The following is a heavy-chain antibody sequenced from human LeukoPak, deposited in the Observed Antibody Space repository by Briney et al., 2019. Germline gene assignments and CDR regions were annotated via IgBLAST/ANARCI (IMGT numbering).Heavy chain of an antibody. Sequence: PSETLSPTCAVYGGSFSGYYWSWIRQPPGKGLEWIGEINHSGSTNYNPTLKSRVTISVDTSKNQFSLKLSSVTAADTAVYYCARGPISIFDYWGQGTLVTVSS. CDR2: INHSGST. D-gene: IGHD3-9*01. CDR3: ARGPISIFDY. J-gene: IGHJ4*02. CDR1: GGSFSGYY. V-gene: IGHV4-34*01.